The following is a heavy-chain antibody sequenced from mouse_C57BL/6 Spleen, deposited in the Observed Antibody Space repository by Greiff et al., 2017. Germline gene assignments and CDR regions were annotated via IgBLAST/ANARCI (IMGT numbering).Heavy chain of an antibody. D-gene: IGHD2-2*01. CDR1: GYTFTSYW. V-gene: IGHV1-52*01. CDR2: IDPSDSET. J-gene: IGHJ3*01. CDR3: AREVVTTGFAD. Sequence: QVQLQQPGAELVRPGSSVKLSCKASGYTFTSYWMHWVKQRPIQGLEWIGNIDPSDSETHYNQKFKDKATLTVDKSSSTAYMQLSSLTSEDSAVYYCAREVVTTGFADWGQGTLVTVSA.